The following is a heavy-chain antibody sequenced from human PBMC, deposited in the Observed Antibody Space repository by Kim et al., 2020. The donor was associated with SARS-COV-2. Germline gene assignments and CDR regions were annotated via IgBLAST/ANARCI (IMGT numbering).Heavy chain of an antibody. Sequence: GGSLRLSCAASGFMFSSYDMNWVRQAPGKGPEWISYINSRSSHIYSADSARGRFTISRDNAKNSLYLQMDSLRVEDTAVFYCARDKHQSARAGCMDVWGQGTTVTVSS. V-gene: IGHV3-21*01. CDR1: GFMFSSYD. CDR3: ARDKHQSARAGCMDV. CDR2: INSRSSHI. J-gene: IGHJ6*02. D-gene: IGHD2-21*01.